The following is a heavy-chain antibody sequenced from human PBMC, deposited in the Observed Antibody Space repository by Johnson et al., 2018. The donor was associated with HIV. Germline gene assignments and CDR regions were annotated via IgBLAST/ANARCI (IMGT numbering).Heavy chain of an antibody. CDR1: GFTFSSYW. J-gene: IGHJ3*02. Sequence: EQLVESGGGLVQPGGSLRLSCAASGFTFSSYWMSWVRQAPGKGLEWVANIKQDGSEKNYVDSVKGRFIISRDNAKNSLYLQMNSLRAEDTAVYYCARELEFGDLRKNDAFDIWGQGTMVTVSS. CDR3: ARELEFGDLRKNDAFDI. CDR2: IKQDGSEK. V-gene: IGHV3-7*01. D-gene: IGHD4-17*01.